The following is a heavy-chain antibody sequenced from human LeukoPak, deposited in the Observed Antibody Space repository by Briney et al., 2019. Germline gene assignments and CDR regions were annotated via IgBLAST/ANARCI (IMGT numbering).Heavy chain of an antibody. Sequence: GGSLRLSCAASGFTFSDYYMSWIRQAPGKGLEWVSYISSSGSTIYYADSVKGRFTISRDNAKNSLYLQMNSLRAVDTALYYCAKDIAAAGTGWYFDLWGRGTLVTVSS. J-gene: IGHJ2*01. CDR3: AKDIAAAGTGWYFDL. D-gene: IGHD6-13*01. CDR1: GFTFSDYY. CDR2: ISSSGSTI. V-gene: IGHV3-11*01.